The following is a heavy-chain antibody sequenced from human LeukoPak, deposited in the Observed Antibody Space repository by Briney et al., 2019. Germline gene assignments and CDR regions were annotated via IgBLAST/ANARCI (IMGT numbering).Heavy chain of an antibody. V-gene: IGHV3-23*01. CDR1: GFTFSSYA. CDR2: ISGSGGST. Sequence: GGSLRLFCAASGFTFSSYAMSWVRQAPGKGLEWVSAISGSGGSTYYADSVKGRFTISRDNSKNTLYLQVNSLRAEDTAVYYCAKEGYCSGGSCYDAFDIWGQGTMVTVSS. J-gene: IGHJ3*02. CDR3: AKEGYCSGGSCYDAFDI. D-gene: IGHD2-15*01.